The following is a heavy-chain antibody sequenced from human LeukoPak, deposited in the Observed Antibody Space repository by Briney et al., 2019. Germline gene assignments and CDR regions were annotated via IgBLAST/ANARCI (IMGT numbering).Heavy chain of an antibody. D-gene: IGHD6-19*01. J-gene: IGHJ4*02. CDR3: AKDLRSGRYDY. CDR1: GFTFSSYG. V-gene: IGHV3-23*01. CDR2: ISDGGGGT. Sequence: GGSLRLSCAASGFTFSSYGMSWVRQAPGKGLEWVSTISDGGGGTYYADSVKGRFSISRDNSKNTLYLQMNSLRAEDTAVYYCAKDLRSGRYDYWGQGTLVTVSS.